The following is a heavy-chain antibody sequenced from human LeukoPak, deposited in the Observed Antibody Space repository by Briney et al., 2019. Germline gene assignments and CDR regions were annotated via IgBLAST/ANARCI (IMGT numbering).Heavy chain of an antibody. CDR1: GFTFSNYS. V-gene: IGHV3-21*01. CDR3: ARDGQRTYYYDSSGYYVDY. D-gene: IGHD3-22*01. J-gene: IGHJ4*02. CDR2: ISSSSSYI. Sequence: GGSLRLSCAASGFTFSNYSMNWVRQAPGKGLEWVSSISSSSSYIYYADSVKGRFTISRDNAKNSLYLQMNSLRAEDTAVYYCARDGQRTYYYDSSGYYVDYWGQGTLVTVSS.